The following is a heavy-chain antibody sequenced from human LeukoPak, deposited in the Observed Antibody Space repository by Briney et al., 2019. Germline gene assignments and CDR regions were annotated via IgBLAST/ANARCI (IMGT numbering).Heavy chain of an antibody. V-gene: IGHV4-34*01. CDR2: INHSGST. D-gene: IGHD3-16*01. J-gene: IGHJ3*02. CDR3: ARTSVTKSVWGTFGNI. CDR1: GGSFSGYY. Sequence: SETLSLTCAVYGGSFSGYYWSWIRQPPGKGLEWIGEINHSGSTNYNPSLKSLVTTSVDTPKNQFSLKLSSVTAADTAVDYCARTSVTKSVWGTFGNIWGQGTMVTVSS.